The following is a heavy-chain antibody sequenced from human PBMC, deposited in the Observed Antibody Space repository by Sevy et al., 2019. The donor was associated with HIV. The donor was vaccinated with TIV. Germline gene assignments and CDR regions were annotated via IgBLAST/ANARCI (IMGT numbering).Heavy chain of an antibody. J-gene: IGHJ3*02. CDR2: IYYSGST. CDR3: AGGGEDMFYRDAFDI. CDR1: GGSISSGDYY. V-gene: IGHV4-30-4*01. Sequence: SETLSLTCTVSGGSISSGDYYWSWIRQPPGKGLEWIGDIYYSGSTYYNPSLKSRVTISVDTYKNPFSRKLSSVTAAETAVYSFAGGGEDMFYRDAFDIWGQGTMVTVSS. D-gene: IGHD3-10*02.